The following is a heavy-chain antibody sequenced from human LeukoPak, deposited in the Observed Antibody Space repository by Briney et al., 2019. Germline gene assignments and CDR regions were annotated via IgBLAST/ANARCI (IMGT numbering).Heavy chain of an antibody. Sequence: GGSLRLSCAASGFTVSSNYMSWVRPAPGKGLEWVSVIYSGGSTYYADSVKGRFTISRDNSKNTLYLQMNSLRAEDTAVYYCARDSITMVRGVIIHHGMDVWGQGTTVTVSS. D-gene: IGHD3-10*01. V-gene: IGHV3-53*01. CDR3: ARDSITMVRGVIIHHGMDV. CDR2: IYSGGST. J-gene: IGHJ6*02. CDR1: GFTVSSNY.